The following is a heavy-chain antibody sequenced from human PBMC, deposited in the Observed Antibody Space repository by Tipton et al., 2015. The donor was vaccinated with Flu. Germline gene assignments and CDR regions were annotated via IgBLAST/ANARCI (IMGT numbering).Heavy chain of an antibody. CDR1: GGSISQYY. J-gene: IGHJ4*02. Sequence: LRLSCSVSGGSISQYYWSWIRQPPGKGLEWIGYIYYTGSTHYNPSLKSRVITSVDTSQNVLSLQLSSVIAADTAVYYCARHRRSTLAHWGQGVLVTVSS. V-gene: IGHV4-59*08. CDR3: ARHRRSTLAH. CDR2: IYYTGST.